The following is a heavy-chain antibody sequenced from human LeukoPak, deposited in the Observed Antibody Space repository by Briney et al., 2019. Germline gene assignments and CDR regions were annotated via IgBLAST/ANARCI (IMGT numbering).Heavy chain of an antibody. Sequence: GGSLRLSCAASGFTLSSYAMSWVRQAPGKGLEWVSGINWNGGSTGYADSVKGRFTISRDNAKNSLYLQMNSLRAEDTALYYCARSLRLMDYGDYSSAFDIWGQGTMVTVSS. V-gene: IGHV3-20*04. CDR2: INWNGGST. D-gene: IGHD4-17*01. J-gene: IGHJ3*02. CDR1: GFTLSSYA. CDR3: ARSLRLMDYGDYSSAFDI.